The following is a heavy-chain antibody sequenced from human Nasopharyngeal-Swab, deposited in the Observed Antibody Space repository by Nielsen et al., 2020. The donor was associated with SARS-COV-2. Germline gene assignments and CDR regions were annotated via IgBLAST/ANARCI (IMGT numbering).Heavy chain of an antibody. CDR3: ARGGLSLGYSYDYYYYGMDV. Sequence: SETLSLTCTVSGGSISSYYWGWIRQPPGKGLEWIGYIYYSGSTNYNPSLKSRVTISVDTSKNQFSLKLSSVTAADTAVYYCARGGLSLGYSYDYYYYGMDVWGQGTTVTVSS. V-gene: IGHV4-59*01. D-gene: IGHD5-18*01. CDR1: GGSISSYY. CDR2: IYYSGST. J-gene: IGHJ6*02.